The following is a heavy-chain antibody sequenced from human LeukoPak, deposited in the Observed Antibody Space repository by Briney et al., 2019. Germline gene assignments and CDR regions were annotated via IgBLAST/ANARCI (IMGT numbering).Heavy chain of an antibody. V-gene: IGHV4-59*08. Sequence: GSLRLSCAASGFTFSSYAMSWIRQPPGKGLEWIGYIYYSGSTNYNPSLKSRVTISVDTSKNQFSLKLSSVTAADTAVYYCARGDDYSNDYWGQGTLVTVSS. D-gene: IGHD4-11*01. CDR3: ARGDDYSNDY. J-gene: IGHJ4*02. CDR1: GFTFSSYA. CDR2: IYYSGST.